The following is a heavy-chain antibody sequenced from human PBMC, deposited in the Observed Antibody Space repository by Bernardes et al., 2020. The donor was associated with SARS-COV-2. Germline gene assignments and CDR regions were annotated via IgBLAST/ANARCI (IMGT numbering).Heavy chain of an antibody. CDR3: TRLGSPAIRYYYYYMDV. D-gene: IGHD2-2*02. J-gene: IGHJ6*03. CDR1: GFCLSGCS. Sequence: GFCLSGCSMHCLHKTSGKVLELVGRIRSKANSYSTAYAASVKGRFTISRDDSKNTAYLQMNSLKTEDTAVYYCTRLGSPAIRYYYYYMDVGGKGTTVTVSS. CDR2: IRSKANSYST. V-gene: IGHV3-73*01.